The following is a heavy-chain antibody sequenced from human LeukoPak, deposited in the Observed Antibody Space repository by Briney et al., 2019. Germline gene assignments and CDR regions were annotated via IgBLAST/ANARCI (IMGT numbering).Heavy chain of an antibody. CDR1: GLTFRDSY. CDR2: ISSISNNI. V-gene: IGHV3-11*01. D-gene: IGHD3-10*01. J-gene: IGHJ4*02. CDR3: ARTLNSGTKDY. Sequence: GGSLRLSCAASGLTFRDSYMTWIRQAPGKGLEWVSHISSISNNIYYADSVKGRFTISRDNAKNSLYLQMSSLRVEDTAVYYCARTLNSGTKDYWGQGTLVTVSS.